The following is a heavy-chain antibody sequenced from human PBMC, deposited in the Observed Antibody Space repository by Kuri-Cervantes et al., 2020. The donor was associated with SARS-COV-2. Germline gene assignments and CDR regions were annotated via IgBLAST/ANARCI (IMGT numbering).Heavy chain of an antibody. CDR2: INPNSGGT. D-gene: IGHD3-3*01. V-gene: IGHV1-2*02. J-gene: IGHJ3*02. CDR1: GYTFTGYY. CDR3: ARAFRYYDFWSGSDAFDI. Sequence: ASVKVSCKASGYTFTGYYMHWVRQAPGQGLEWMGWINPNSGGTNYAQKFQGRVTMTRDTSISTAYMELSRRRSDDTAVYYCARAFRYYDFWSGSDAFDIWGQGTMVTVSS.